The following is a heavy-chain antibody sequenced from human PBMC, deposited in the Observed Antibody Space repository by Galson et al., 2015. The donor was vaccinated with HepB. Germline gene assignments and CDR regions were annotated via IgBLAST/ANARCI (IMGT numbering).Heavy chain of an antibody. CDR1: GYTFTSYA. CDR2: INAGNGNT. J-gene: IGHJ6*02. V-gene: IGHV1-3*01. Sequence: SVKVSCKASGYTFTSYAIHWVRQAPGQRLEWMGWINAGNGNTRYSQKLQGRVNITRDTSASTAYMELSSLRSEDTALYYCARSRSSLRLTEYYYYNYGMDVWGQGTTVTVSS. D-gene: IGHD5/OR15-5a*01. CDR3: ARSRSSLRLTEYYYYNYGMDV.